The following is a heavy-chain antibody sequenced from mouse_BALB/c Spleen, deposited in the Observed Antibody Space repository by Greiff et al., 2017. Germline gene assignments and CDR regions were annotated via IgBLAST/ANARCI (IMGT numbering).Heavy chain of an antibody. J-gene: IGHJ2*01. V-gene: IGHV3-2*02. D-gene: IGHD2-3*01. CDR2: ISYRGST. CDR3: ARRGYDGYSDY. Sequence: EVQLQQSGPGLVKPSQSLSLTCTVTGYSITSDYAWNWIRQCPGNKLEWLGYISYRGSTSYNPSIKSRISITRDSSKNQFFLQLNSVTTDDTATYYCARRGYDGYSDYWGQGTTRTVSS. CDR1: GYSITSDYA.